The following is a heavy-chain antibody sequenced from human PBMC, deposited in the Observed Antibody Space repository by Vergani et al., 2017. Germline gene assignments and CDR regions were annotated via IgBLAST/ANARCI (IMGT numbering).Heavy chain of an antibody. CDR2: IYHSGST. D-gene: IGHD5-12*01. CDR1: GGSISSGGYS. Sequence: QLQLQESGSGLVKPSQTLSLTCAVSGGSISSGGYSWSWIRQPPGKGLEWIGYIYHSGSTYYNPSLKSRVTISVDRSKNQFSLKLSSVTAADTAVYYCARARGATSTPPYYFDYWGQGTLVTVSS. CDR3: ARARGATSTPPYYFDY. J-gene: IGHJ4*02. V-gene: IGHV4-30-2*01.